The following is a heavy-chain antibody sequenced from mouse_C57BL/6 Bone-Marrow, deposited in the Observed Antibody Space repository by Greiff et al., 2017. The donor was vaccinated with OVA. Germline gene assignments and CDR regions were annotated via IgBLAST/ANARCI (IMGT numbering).Heavy chain of an antibody. Sequence: VQLQQSGPELVKPGASVKIPCKASGYTFTDYYMDWVKQSHGKSLEWIGDINPNNGGTIYNQKFKGKATLTVDKSSSTAYMELRSLTSEDTAVYYCARLDYDYDYWYFDVWGTGTTVTVSS. CDR3: ARLDYDYDYWYFDV. D-gene: IGHD2-4*01. CDR1: GYTFTDYY. J-gene: IGHJ1*03. CDR2: INPNNGGT. V-gene: IGHV1-18*01.